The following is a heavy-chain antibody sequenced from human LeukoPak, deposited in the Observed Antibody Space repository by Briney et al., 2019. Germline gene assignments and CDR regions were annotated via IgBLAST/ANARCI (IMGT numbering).Heavy chain of an antibody. CDR2: INTNSGGT. V-gene: IGHV1-2*02. CDR3: AREGHCRGGSCLDY. CDR1: GYTFTGYY. J-gene: IGHJ4*02. Sequence: GASAKVSCKASGYTFTGYYIHWVRQAPGQGLEWMGWINTNSGGTNYAQKFQGRVTMTRDTSISTPYMELSRLRSDDTAVYYCAREGHCRGGSCLDYWGQGTLVTVSS. D-gene: IGHD2-15*01.